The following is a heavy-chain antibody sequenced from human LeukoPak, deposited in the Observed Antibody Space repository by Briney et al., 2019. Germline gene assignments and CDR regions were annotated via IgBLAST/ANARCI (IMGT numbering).Heavy chain of an antibody. CDR1: RSTFSTYA. V-gene: IGHV3-23*01. D-gene: IGHD6-13*01. J-gene: IGHJ4*02. Sequence: GGSLRLSCAASRSTFSTYAMSWVRQAPGKGLEWVSGLSDGGGYTYYADSVKGRFTISRDNAKNTLYLQMNSLRAEDTAIYYCATAYSTTWSFSDFWGQGTLVTVSS. CDR3: ATAYSTTWSFSDF. CDR2: LSDGGGYT.